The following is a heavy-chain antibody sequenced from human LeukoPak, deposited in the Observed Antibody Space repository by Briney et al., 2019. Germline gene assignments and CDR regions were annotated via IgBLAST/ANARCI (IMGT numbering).Heavy chain of an antibody. V-gene: IGHV3-33*01. CDR2: IWYDGSNK. D-gene: IGHD2-21*02. CDR1: GFTFSSYG. Sequence: GRSLRLSCAASGFTFSSYGMHWVRQAPGKGLEWVAVIWYDGSNKYYADSVKGRFTISRDNSKNTLYLQMNSLRAEDTAVYYCARGSYSGGDCYFSGGLDYWGQGTLVTVSS. CDR3: ARGSYSGGDCYFSGGLDY. J-gene: IGHJ4*02.